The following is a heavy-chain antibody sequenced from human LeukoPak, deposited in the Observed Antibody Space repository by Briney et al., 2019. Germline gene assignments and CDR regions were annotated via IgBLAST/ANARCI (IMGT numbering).Heavy chain of an antibody. CDR1: GYTFTGYY. CDR3: ARVISDAGFIRSDLFDY. CDR2: INPNSGGT. V-gene: IGHV1-2*02. D-gene: IGHD2-21*01. Sequence: GASVKVSCKASGYTFTGYYMHWVRQAPGQGLEWMGWINPNSGGTNYAQKFQGRVTMTRDTSISTAYMELSRLRSDDTAVCYRARVISDAGFIRSDLFDYWGQGTLVTVSS. J-gene: IGHJ4*02.